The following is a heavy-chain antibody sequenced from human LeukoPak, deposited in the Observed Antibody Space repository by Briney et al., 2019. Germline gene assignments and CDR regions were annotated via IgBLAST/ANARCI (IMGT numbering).Heavy chain of an antibody. CDR1: GGSFSGYY. V-gene: IGHV4-34*01. Sequence: TSETLSLTCAVYGGSFSGYYWSWIRQPPGKGLEWIGEINHSGSTNYNPCLKSRVTISVDTSKNQFSLKLSSVTAADTAVYYCARVVVPAAHNWFDPCGQGTLVTVSS. D-gene: IGHD2-2*01. CDR3: ARVVVPAAHNWFDP. CDR2: INHSGST. J-gene: IGHJ5*02.